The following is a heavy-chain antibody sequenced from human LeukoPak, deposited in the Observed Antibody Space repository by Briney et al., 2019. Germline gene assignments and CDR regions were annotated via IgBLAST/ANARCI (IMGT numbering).Heavy chain of an antibody. CDR1: GFVFSSFK. D-gene: IGHD5-18*01. V-gene: IGHV3-21*01. Sequence: GGSLRLSCTPSGFVFSSFKMNWVRPAPGKGLGWVSSIYFSSIYMYYVDSVKGRFTLSRDAAKKSLYLQMNSLRAEDTAVYYCARSNTKGYSYGNFDSWGQGTLVTVSS. CDR3: ARSNTKGYSYGNFDS. J-gene: IGHJ4*02. CDR2: IYFSSIYM.